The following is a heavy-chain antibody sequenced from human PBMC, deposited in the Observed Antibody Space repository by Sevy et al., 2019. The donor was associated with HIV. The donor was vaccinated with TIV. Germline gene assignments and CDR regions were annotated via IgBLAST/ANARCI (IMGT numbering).Heavy chain of an antibody. Sequence: SQILSLTCTVSGGSISSYYWSWIRQPPGKGLEWIGYIYYSGSTNYNPSLKSRVTISVDTSKYQFSLKLSSVTAADTAVYYCATNMETDALDIWGQGTMVTVSS. D-gene: IGHD2-8*01. CDR1: GGSISSYY. CDR3: ATNMETDALDI. V-gene: IGHV4-59*12. CDR2: IYYSGST. J-gene: IGHJ3*02.